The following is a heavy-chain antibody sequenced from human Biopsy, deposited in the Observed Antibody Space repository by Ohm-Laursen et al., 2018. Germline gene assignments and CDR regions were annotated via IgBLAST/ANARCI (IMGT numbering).Heavy chain of an antibody. V-gene: IGHV3-15*01. CDR1: GFPFSKAW. Sequence: SLRLSCTASGFPFSKAWMNWVRQAPGKGLEWVGRIKSESDGGTTDYAGPVTGRFTISRDDSKNTLYVQMNSLKTEDTAVYYCSTMATFWGQGTLVTVFS. CDR3: STMATF. J-gene: IGHJ4*02. CDR2: IKSESDGGTT. D-gene: IGHD3-16*01.